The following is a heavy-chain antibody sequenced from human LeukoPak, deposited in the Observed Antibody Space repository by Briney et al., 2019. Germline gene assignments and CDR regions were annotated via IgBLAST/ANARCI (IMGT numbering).Heavy chain of an antibody. Sequence: GASVKVSCKASGGTFSSYAISWVRQAPGQGLEWMGWISAYNGNTNYAQKLQGRVTMTTDTSTSTAYMELRSLRSDDTAVYYCARDRRQYCGGDCYPGGWGQGTLVTVSS. CDR1: GGTFSSYA. CDR2: ISAYNGNT. J-gene: IGHJ4*02. D-gene: IGHD2-21*02. V-gene: IGHV1-18*01. CDR3: ARDRRQYCGGDCYPGG.